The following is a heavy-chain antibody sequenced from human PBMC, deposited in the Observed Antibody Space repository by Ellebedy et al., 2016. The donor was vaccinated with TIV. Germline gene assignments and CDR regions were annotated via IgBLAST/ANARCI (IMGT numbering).Heavy chain of an antibody. J-gene: IGHJ6*02. CDR2: VYTSGST. V-gene: IGHV4-4*07. Sequence: SETLSLXXTVSGGSISSYYWSWIRQPAGKGLEWIGRVYTSGSTNYNPSLTSRVTMSVDTSQNQVSLKLSSVTAADTAVYFCAREKADFGRALDVWGLGTMVTVSS. CDR3: AREKADFGRALDV. D-gene: IGHD4-17*01. CDR1: GGSISSYY.